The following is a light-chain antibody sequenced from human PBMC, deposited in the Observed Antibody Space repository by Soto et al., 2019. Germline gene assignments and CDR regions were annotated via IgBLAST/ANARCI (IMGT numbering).Light chain of an antibody. V-gene: IGLV1-44*01. CDR2: SNN. CDR1: SSNIGSSI. Sequence: QSALTQPPSASGTPGQRVPTPCSGSSSNIGSSIVNWYQQLPGTAPKLLIYSNNQRPSGVPDRFSGSKSGTSASLAISGLQSEDEADYYCAAWDDSLNEGVFGTGTKVTV. J-gene: IGLJ1*01. CDR3: AAWDDSLNEGV.